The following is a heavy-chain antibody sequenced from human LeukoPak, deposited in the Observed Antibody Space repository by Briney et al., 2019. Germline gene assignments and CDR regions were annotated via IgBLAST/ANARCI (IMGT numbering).Heavy chain of an antibody. CDR2: ISAYNGYA. Sequence: GASVKVSCKASGYTFTSYIISWVRQAPGQGLEWMGWISAYNGYANYAQKLQGRVTMTTDTSTSTAYMDLRSLRSDDTAVYYCARGYYDFWSGYTHYFDCWGQGTLVTVSS. J-gene: IGHJ4*02. D-gene: IGHD3-3*01. V-gene: IGHV1-18*01. CDR3: ARGYYDFWSGYTHYFDC. CDR1: GYTFTSYI.